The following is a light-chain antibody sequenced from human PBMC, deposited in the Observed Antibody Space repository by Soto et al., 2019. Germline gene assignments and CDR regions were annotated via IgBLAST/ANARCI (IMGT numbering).Light chain of an antibody. Sequence: DIQMTQSPATLSAPVGDRVTITCRASQSISSWLAWYQQKPGKAPKRLIYAASSLQSGVPSRFSGSGSGTEFTLTISSLQPEDFATYYCLQHNSYPRTFGQGTKVDIK. CDR1: QSISSW. CDR2: AAS. CDR3: LQHNSYPRT. V-gene: IGKV1-5*01. J-gene: IGKJ1*01.